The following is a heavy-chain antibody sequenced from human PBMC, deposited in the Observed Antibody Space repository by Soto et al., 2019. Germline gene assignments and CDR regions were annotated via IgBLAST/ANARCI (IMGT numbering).Heavy chain of an antibody. D-gene: IGHD1-1*01. CDR1: GGSISSYY. J-gene: IGHJ4*02. V-gene: IGHV4-59*08. CDR2: SYYSGST. CDR3: ARRYGYSFDY. Sequence: QVQLQESGPGLVKPSETLSLTCTVSGGSISSYYWSWIRQPPGKGLEWIGYSYYSGSTNYNPSLKSRVTISVDTSTNKFSLKLSSVTAADTAIYYCARRYGYSFDYWGQGTLVTVSS.